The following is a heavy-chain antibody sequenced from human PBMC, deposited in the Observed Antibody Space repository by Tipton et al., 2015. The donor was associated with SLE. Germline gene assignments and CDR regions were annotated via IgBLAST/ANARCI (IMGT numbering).Heavy chain of an antibody. CDR2: VYYVGST. CDR3: ARHADYFEWPHEWYFDL. CDR1: GDSIGTYY. V-gene: IGHV4-59*08. D-gene: IGHD3-9*01. J-gene: IGHJ2*01. Sequence: GLVKPSETLSLTCTVSGDSIGTYYWNWIRQSPGKGLEWIGNVYYVGSTNYNPSLKGRVTISVATSKNQFSLRLSSVTAADTAVYYCARHADYFEWPHEWYFDLWGRGSLVTVSS.